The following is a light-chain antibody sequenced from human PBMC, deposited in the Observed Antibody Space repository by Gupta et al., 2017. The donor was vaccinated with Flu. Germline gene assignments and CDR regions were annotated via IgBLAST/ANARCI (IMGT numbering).Light chain of an antibody. J-gene: IGKJ1*01. CDR1: QTINSW. CDR3: QQYNGYPWT. V-gene: IGKV1-5*03. Sequence: GDRVTITCRAMQTINSWFDLYQQKPGKAPKVLIYNASNLQSGVPSTFGGSGSETEFTLTISSLQPDDFATYYCQQYNGYPWTFGQGTKVEIK. CDR2: NAS.